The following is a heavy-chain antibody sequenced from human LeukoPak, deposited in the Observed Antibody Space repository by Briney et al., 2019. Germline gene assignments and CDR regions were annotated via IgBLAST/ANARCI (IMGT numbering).Heavy chain of an antibody. Sequence: PGGPLRLSCAASGFTFTSYWMSWVRQAPGKGPEWVANIKEDGSEKYDVDSVKGRFTISRDNARNSLFLQMNSLRVEDTAVYYCARACSTTWYNWFDPWGQGTLVTVSS. J-gene: IGHJ5*02. V-gene: IGHV3-7*01. CDR1: GFTFTSYW. CDR2: IKEDGSEK. D-gene: IGHD6-13*01. CDR3: ARACSTTWYNWFDP.